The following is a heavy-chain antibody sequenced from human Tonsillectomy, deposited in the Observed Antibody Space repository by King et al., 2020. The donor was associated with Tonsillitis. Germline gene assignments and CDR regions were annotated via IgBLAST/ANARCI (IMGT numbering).Heavy chain of an antibody. Sequence: EQLVQSGAEVKKPGASVKVSCKASGYFFTSYYMHWVRQAPGEGLEWMGIINPSGGSANYAQKFQGRVTLTRDTSTSTVYMELSSLISEDTAVYYCARDQGYYASSGHHYDGMDVWGQGTTVTVSS. J-gene: IGHJ6*02. V-gene: IGHV1-46*01. CDR1: GYFFTSYY. D-gene: IGHD3-22*01. CDR3: ARDQGYYASSGHHYDGMDV. CDR2: INPSGGSA.